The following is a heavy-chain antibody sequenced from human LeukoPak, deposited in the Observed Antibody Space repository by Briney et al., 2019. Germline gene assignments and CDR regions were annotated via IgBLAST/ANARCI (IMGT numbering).Heavy chain of an antibody. V-gene: IGHV3-48*03. CDR3: ARGGYSSNFDY. J-gene: IGHJ4*02. D-gene: IGHD6-19*01. CDR1: GFTFSSYE. Sequence: PGGSLRLSCAASGFTFSSYEMNWVRQAPGKGLEWVSYISSSGSTIYYADSVKGRFTISRDNAKNSLYLQMNSLRAEDTAVYYCARGGYSSNFDYWGQGTLVTASS. CDR2: ISSSGSTI.